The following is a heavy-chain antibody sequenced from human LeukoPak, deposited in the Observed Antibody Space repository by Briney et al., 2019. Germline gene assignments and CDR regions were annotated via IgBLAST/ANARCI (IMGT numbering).Heavy chain of an antibody. CDR1: GGSISSGDYY. J-gene: IGHJ4*02. CDR3: ARDLADEYYFDY. Sequence: SETLSLTCTVSGGSISSGDYYWSWIRQPPGKGLEWIGYIYYSGSTYYNLSLKSRVTISVDTSKNQFSLKLSSVTAADTAVYYCARDLADEYYFDYWGQGTLVTVSS. CDR2: IYYSGST. V-gene: IGHV4-30-4*08.